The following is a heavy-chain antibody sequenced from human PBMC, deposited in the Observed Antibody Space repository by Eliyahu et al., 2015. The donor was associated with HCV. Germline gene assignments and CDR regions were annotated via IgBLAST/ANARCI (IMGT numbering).Heavy chain of an antibody. CDR3: ARLGSRTVAGAAVLRY. D-gene: IGHD6-19*01. Sequence: QVQLQESGSGLVKPSETLSLTCTVSGGSVNXGXYYWXWIRQPPGKRLEWIGNIDYSGSTNYNPSLKSRVTISVDTSKNQFSLNLNSVTAADTAVYYCARLGSRTVAGAAVLRYWGRGILVTVSS. CDR1: GGSVNXGXYY. V-gene: IGHV4-61*01. CDR2: IDYSGST. J-gene: IGHJ4*02.